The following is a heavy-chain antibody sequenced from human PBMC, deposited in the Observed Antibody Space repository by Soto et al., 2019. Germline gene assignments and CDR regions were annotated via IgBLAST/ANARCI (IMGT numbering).Heavy chain of an antibody. D-gene: IGHD1-20*01. V-gene: IGHV4-31*03. Sequence: PSETLSLTCTVSGGSISSGGYYWSWIRQHPGKGLEWIGYIYYSGSTYYNPSLKSRVTISVDTSKNQFSLRLTSVTAADTAIYYCTRRSNWNDNYFDPWGPGALVTVSS. CDR2: IYYSGST. CDR1: GGSISSGGYY. J-gene: IGHJ5*02. CDR3: TRRSNWNDNYFDP.